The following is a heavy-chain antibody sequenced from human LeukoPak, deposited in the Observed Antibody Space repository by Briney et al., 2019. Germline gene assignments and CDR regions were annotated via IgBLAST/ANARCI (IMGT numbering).Heavy chain of an antibody. CDR2: IWYDGSNK. V-gene: IGHV3-33*01. Sequence: GGSLRLSCAASGFTFRSYGMHWVRQAPGKGLEWVAVIWYDGSNKYYADSIEGRFSISRDNSKNTLYLQMHSLRAEDTAVYYCARDTGGELELRPTFDIWGQGTMVTVSS. J-gene: IGHJ3*02. CDR1: GFTFRSYG. CDR3: ARDTGGELELRPTFDI. D-gene: IGHD1-7*01.